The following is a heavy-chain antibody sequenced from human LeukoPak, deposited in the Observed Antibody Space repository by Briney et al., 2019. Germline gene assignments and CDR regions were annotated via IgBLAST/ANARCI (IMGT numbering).Heavy chain of an antibody. V-gene: IGHV3-7*04. CDR1: GFTFRAYG. Sequence: PGRSLRLSCAASGFTFRAYGMHWVRQAPGKGLEWVANIKQDGSQKYYVDSVKGRFTISRDNAKNSLYLQMNSLRAEDTAVYYCARSYSLFDYWGQGTLVTVSS. CDR2: IKQDGSQK. J-gene: IGHJ4*02. CDR3: ARSYSLFDY. D-gene: IGHD2-15*01.